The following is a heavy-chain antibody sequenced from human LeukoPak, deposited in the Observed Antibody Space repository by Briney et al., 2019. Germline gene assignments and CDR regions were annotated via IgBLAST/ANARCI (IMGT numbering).Heavy chain of an antibody. CDR3: ARLARVRWGRSGSSFDY. V-gene: IGHV4-34*01. Sequence: SETLSLTCTVYGGSFSDYYWTWIRQPPGKGLEWIGEINHSGSTTNYNPSLKNRVTISVDMSKNQFSLKLSSVTAADTAVYYCARLARVRWGRSGSSFDYWGQGTLVTVSS. CDR2: INHSGSTT. CDR1: GGSFSDYY. J-gene: IGHJ4*02. D-gene: IGHD1-26*01.